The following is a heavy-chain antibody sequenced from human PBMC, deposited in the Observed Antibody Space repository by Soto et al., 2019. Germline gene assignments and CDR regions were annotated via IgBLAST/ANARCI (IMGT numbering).Heavy chain of an antibody. CDR3: ARGISTNRYYYYYGMDV. CDR1: GYTLTSYY. Sequence: AASVKVSCKASGYTLTSYYLHWVRQAPGQGPEWMGIINPSGGITNDAQKFQDRVTMTSDTSTSTVYMELSSLRSEDTAVYYCARGISTNRYYYYYGMDVWGQGTTVTVSS. J-gene: IGHJ6*02. D-gene: IGHD2-8*01. V-gene: IGHV1-46*01. CDR2: INPSGGIT.